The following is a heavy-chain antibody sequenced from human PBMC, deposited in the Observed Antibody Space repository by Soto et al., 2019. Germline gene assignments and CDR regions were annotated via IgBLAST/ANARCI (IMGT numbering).Heavy chain of an antibody. CDR1: GFTFSSYA. Sequence: PGGSLRLSCAASGFTFSSYAMSWFRQAPGKGLEWVSGVGGSGDSTYYADSVKGRFTISRDNSKDTLYLQMNSLRAEDTAVYYCAKSPLGYCSGGSCYPHHYFDYWGQGTLVTVSS. J-gene: IGHJ4*02. CDR3: AKSPLGYCSGGSCYPHHYFDY. V-gene: IGHV3-23*01. CDR2: VGGSGDST. D-gene: IGHD2-15*01.